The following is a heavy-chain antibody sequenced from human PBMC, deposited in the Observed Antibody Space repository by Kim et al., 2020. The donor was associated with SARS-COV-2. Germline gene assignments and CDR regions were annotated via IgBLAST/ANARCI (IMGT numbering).Heavy chain of an antibody. CDR3: ARVPGDYCGGDCYSSWFDP. V-gene: IGHV4-34*01. D-gene: IGHD2-21*02. CDR2: INHSGST. CDR1: GGSFSGYY. J-gene: IGHJ5*02. Sequence: SETLSLTCAVYGGSFSGYYWSWIRQPPGKGLEWIGEINHSGSTNYNPSLKSRVTISVDTSKNQFSLKLSSVTAADTAVYYCARVPGDYCGGDCYSSWFDP.